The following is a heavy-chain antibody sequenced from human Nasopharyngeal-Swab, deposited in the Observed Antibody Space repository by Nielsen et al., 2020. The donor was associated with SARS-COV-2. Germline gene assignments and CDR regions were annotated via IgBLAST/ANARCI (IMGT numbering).Heavy chain of an antibody. D-gene: IGHD6-19*01. CDR1: GGSISSSSYY. CDR3: ARADSSGWYYLDY. CDR2: IYYSGST. J-gene: IGHJ4*02. V-gene: IGHV4-39*01. Sequence: SETLSLTCTVSGGSISSSSYYWGWIRQPPGKGLEWIGSIYYSGSTYYNPSLKSRVTISVDTSKNQFSLKLSSVTAADTAVYYCARADSSGWYYLDYWGQGTLVTVSS.